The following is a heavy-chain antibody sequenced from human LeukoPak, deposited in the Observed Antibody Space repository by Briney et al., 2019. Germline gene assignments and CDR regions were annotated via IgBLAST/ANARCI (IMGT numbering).Heavy chain of an antibody. CDR1: GYTFTNNY. CDR2: FNPGTGGT. CDR3: AREIEAEGKTFDY. D-gene: IGHD4-23*01. V-gene: IGHV1-46*01. Sequence: ASVKASCKTSGYTFTNNYIHYVRQAPGQGLEWMGIFNPGTGGTRYAQRFQGRITLTGDTSTRTVDMDLSSLRSEDTAVYFCAREIEAEGKTFDYWGQGTQVTVSS. J-gene: IGHJ4*02.